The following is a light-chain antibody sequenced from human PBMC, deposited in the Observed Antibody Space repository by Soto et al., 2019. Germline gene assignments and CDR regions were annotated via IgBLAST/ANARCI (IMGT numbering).Light chain of an antibody. CDR3: QQYNNWPPEYT. V-gene: IGKV3-15*01. J-gene: IGKJ2*01. Sequence: DIVMTQSPATLSVSPGERATLSCRASQSVSSNLAWYQQKPGQAPRLLIYGASTRATGIPARFSGSGSGTEFTLTITSLQSEDSAVYYCQQYNNWPPEYTFGQGTNLEI. CDR1: QSVSSN. CDR2: GAS.